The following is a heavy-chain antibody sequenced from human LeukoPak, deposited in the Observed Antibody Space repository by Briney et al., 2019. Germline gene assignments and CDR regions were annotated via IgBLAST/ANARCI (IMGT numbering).Heavy chain of an antibody. J-gene: IGHJ3*02. CDR3: ARDPMVRGVIASGISAFDI. CDR2: ISSSSSTI. V-gene: IGHV3-48*01. D-gene: IGHD3-10*01. CDR1: GFTFSSYS. Sequence: GGSLRLSCAASGFTFSSYSMNWVRQAPGKGLEWVSYISSSSSTIYYADSVKGRFTISRDNAKNSLYLQMNSLRAEDTAVYYCARDPMVRGVIASGISAFDIWGQGTMVTVSS.